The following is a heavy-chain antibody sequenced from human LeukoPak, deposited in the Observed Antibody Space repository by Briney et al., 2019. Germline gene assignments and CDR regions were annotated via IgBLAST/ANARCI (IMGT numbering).Heavy chain of an antibody. V-gene: IGHV3-23*01. Sequence: PGGSLRLSCAASGFTFSTYAMSWVRQAPGKGLEWVSAISGSGHSTFYADSVKGRFTISRDDSKNMLYLQMNSLRDEDTALYYCAKALNYYGSGSYVSQHYYYGMDVWGQGTTVTVSS. CDR2: ISGSGHST. CDR1: GFTFSTYA. CDR3: AKALNYYGSGSYVSQHYYYGMDV. J-gene: IGHJ6*02. D-gene: IGHD3-10*01.